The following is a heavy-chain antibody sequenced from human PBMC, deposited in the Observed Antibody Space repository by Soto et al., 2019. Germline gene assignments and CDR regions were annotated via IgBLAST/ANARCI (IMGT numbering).Heavy chain of an antibody. J-gene: IGHJ6*02. D-gene: IGHD1-1*01. V-gene: IGHV1-69*06. Sequence: SVKVSCKASGGTFNSYAISWVRQAPGQGLEWMGGIIPIFGTADYAQKFQGRVTMTEDTSTDTAYMELSSLRSEDTAVYYCAAGTTGTTGYYGMDVWGQGTTVTVSS. CDR2: IIPIFGTA. CDR3: AAGTTGTTGYYGMDV. CDR1: GGTFNSYA.